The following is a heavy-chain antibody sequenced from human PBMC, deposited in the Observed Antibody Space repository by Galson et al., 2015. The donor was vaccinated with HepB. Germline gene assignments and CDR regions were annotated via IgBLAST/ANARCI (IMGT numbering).Heavy chain of an antibody. Sequence: TLSLTCTVSGGSISSGSYYWSWIRQPAGKGLEWIGRIYTSGSTNYNPSLKSRVTMSVDTSKNQFSLKLSSVTAADTAVYYCAAYGDYGGWYAFDIWGQGTMVTVSS. V-gene: IGHV4-61*02. D-gene: IGHD4-17*01. J-gene: IGHJ3*02. CDR2: IYTSGST. CDR3: AAYGDYGGWYAFDI. CDR1: GGSISSGSYY.